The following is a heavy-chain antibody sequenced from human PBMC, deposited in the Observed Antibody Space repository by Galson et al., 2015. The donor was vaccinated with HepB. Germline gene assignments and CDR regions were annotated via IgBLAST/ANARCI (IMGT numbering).Heavy chain of an antibody. CDR3: ARDRGGSGSYLSYYNGMDV. CDR1: GFNFSSYS. V-gene: IGHV3-48*04. D-gene: IGHD3-10*01. Sequence: SLRLSFAASGFNFSSYSISWVRQAPGKGLEGVSYIGYSSSTIYYADSVKGRFTISRDNAKDSVYLEMNSLRAEDTAVYYCARDRGGSGSYLSYYNGMDVWGQGTTVTVSS. CDR2: IGYSSSTI. J-gene: IGHJ6*02.